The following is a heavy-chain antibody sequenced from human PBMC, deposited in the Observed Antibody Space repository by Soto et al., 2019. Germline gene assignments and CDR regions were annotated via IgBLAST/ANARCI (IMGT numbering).Heavy chain of an antibody. J-gene: IGHJ5*02. CDR1: GCSGSSGDYY. CDR2: VYYTGNT. D-gene: IGHD6-19*01. Sequence: QVQLQESGPGLVKPSQTLSRTCTVAGCSGSSGDYYWSWVRQHPGKGLEWLGYVYYTGNTYYNPFLKSRVTLSVDTSKNPFSLRLRSVTAADTGGYYCAREVSPNSRGCYTVLVRWFDPWGQGTGVTLPS. V-gene: IGHV4-31*03. CDR3: AREVSPNSRGCYTVLVRWFDP.